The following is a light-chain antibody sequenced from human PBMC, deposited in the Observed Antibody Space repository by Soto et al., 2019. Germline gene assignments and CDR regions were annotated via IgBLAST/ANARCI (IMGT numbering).Light chain of an antibody. Sequence: IVLSKSRAPLSVSPGARAILXCRASQSVSSNLAWHQQRPGQAPRLLIYGASTRATGVPARFSGSGSGTEFTLTISSLQSEDFAVYYCQQYGSSSTFGQGTRLEI. CDR1: QSVSSN. CDR2: GAS. CDR3: QQYGSSST. J-gene: IGKJ5*01. V-gene: IGKV3D-15*01.